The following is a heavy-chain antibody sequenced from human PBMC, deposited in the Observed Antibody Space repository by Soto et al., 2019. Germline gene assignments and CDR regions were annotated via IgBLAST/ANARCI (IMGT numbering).Heavy chain of an antibody. CDR2: IIPIFGTA. Sequence: QVQLVQSGAEVKKPGSLVKVSCKASGGTFSSYAISWVRQAPGQGVEWMGGIIPIFGTANYAQKSQGRVTITADESPSTAYMELSSLRSEDTAVYYCARRGGDSSHYPLYYFDYWGQGTLVTVSS. D-gene: IGHD4-4*01. CDR3: ARRGGDSSHYPLYYFDY. J-gene: IGHJ4*02. CDR1: GGTFSSYA. V-gene: IGHV1-69*01.